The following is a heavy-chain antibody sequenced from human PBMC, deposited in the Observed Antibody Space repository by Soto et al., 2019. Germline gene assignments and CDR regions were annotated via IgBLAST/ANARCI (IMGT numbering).Heavy chain of an antibody. CDR1: GDTFTDYY. D-gene: IGHD2-21*02. J-gene: IGHJ4*02. CDR3: ARGGHVVVVTAALDY. CDR2: VNPSGGHT. Sequence: QVQLMQSGAEVKKPGASVKVSCKASGDTFTDYYIHWVRQAPGQGLEWMGTVNPSGGHTTYAQNFLGRVTMTRDPSTSTLYMELTSLTSDDTAIYYCARGGHVVVVTAALDYWGQGTLVTVSS. V-gene: IGHV1-46*01.